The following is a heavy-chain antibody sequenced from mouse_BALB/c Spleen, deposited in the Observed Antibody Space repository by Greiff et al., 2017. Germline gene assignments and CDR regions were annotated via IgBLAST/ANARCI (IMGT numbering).Heavy chain of an antibody. J-gene: IGHJ4*01. CDR2: ILPGSGST. V-gene: IGHV1-9*01. D-gene: IGHD2-1*01. CDR1: GYTFSSYW. Sequence: LMKPGASVKISCKATGYTFSSYWIEWVKQRPGHGLEWIGEILPGSGSTNYNEKFKGKATFTADTSSNTAYMQLSSLTSEDSAFYYCARRGNYGAMDYWGQGTSVTVSS. CDR3: ARRGNYGAMDY.